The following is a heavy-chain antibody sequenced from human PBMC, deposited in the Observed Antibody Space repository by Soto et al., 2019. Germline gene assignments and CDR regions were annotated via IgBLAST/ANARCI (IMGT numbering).Heavy chain of an antibody. CDR2: IKSKTDGGTT. V-gene: IGHV3-15*01. CDR3: TTGIPNLEEDAFDI. CDR1: GFTFSNAW. J-gene: IGHJ3*02. Sequence: GGSLRLSCAASGFTFSNAWMSWVRQAPGKGLEWVGRIKSKTDGGTTDYAAPVKGSFTISRDDSKNTLYLQMNSLKTEDTAVYYCTTGIPNLEEDAFDIWGQGTMVTVSS.